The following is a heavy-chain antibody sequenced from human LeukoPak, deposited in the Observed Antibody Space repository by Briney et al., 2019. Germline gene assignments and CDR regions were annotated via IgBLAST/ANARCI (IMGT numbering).Heavy chain of an antibody. V-gene: IGHV3-30*18. D-gene: IGHD6-19*01. J-gene: IGHJ4*02. CDR3: AKDRIAVAGIPVGYFDY. CDR2: ISYDGSNK. Sequence: HPGRSLRLSCAASGFTFSSYGMHWVRQAPGKGLEWVAVISYDGSNKYYADSVKGRFTISRDNSKNTLYLQMNSLRAEDAAVYYCAKDRIAVAGIPVGYFDYWGQGTLVTVSS. CDR1: GFTFSSYG.